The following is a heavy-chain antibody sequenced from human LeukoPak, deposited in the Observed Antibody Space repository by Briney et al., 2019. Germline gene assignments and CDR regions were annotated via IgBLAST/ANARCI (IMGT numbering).Heavy chain of an antibody. CDR1: GGSISSYY. D-gene: IGHD1-26*01. V-gene: IGHV4-59*01. Sequence: KSSETLSLTCTVSGGSISSYYWSWIRQPPGKGLEWIGYIYYSGSTNYNPSLKSRVTISVDTSKNQFSLKLSSVTAGDTAVYYCARVRWDGYYYYYGMDVWGQGTTVTVSS. CDR2: IYYSGST. J-gene: IGHJ6*02. CDR3: ARVRWDGYYYYYGMDV.